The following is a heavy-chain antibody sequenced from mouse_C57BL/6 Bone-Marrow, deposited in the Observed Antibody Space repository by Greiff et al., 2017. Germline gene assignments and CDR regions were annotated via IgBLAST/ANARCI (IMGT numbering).Heavy chain of an antibody. D-gene: IGHD2-5*01. J-gene: IGHJ4*01. V-gene: IGHV2-6*01. CDR1: GFSLTSYG. CDR3: ASPFSVMG. Sequence: VKLVESGPGLVAPSQSLSITCTVSGFSLTSYGVDWVRQSPGKGLEWLGVIWGVGSTNYYSALKSRLRISKDNSKSQVFLKMNSLQTDDTAMYYCASPFSVMGGGQGTSVTVSS. CDR2: IWGVGST.